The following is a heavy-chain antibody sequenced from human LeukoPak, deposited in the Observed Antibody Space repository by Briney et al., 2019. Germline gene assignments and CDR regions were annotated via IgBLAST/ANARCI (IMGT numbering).Heavy chain of an antibody. J-gene: IGHJ4*02. CDR1: GGSFSGYH. Sequence: PSETLSLTCAVYGGSFSGYHWSWIRQPPGKGLEWIGEINHSGSTNYNPSLKSRVTISVDTSKNQFSLKLSSVTAADTAVYYCARTGYSSGWRGTDYWGQGTLVTVSS. CDR2: INHSGST. D-gene: IGHD6-19*01. V-gene: IGHV4-34*01. CDR3: ARTGYSSGWRGTDY.